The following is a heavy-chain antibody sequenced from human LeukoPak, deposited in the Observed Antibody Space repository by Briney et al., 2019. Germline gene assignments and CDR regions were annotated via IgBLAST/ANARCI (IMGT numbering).Heavy chain of an antibody. D-gene: IGHD2-15*01. V-gene: IGHV1-46*01. Sequence: GASVKVSCKASGYIFSTYYMHWVRQAPGQGLEWMGIIFPSGGSTTYAQKFQGRVTMTRDTSTSTVYMELSGLTSEDTAVYYCAEGYCSGGSCSIGGYWGQGTLVTVSS. CDR2: IFPSGGST. CDR3: AEGYCSGGSCSIGGY. J-gene: IGHJ4*02. CDR1: GYIFSTYY.